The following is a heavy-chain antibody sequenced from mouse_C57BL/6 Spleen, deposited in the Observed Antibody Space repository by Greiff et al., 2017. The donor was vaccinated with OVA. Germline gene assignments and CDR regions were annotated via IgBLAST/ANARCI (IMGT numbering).Heavy chain of an antibody. CDR2: IDPSDSET. V-gene: IGHV1-52*01. J-gene: IGHJ4*01. Sequence: QVQLQQPGAELVRPGSSVKLSCKASGYTFTSYWMHWVKQRPIQGLEWIGNIDPSDSETHYNQKFKDKATLTVDKSSSTAYMQLSSLTSEDSAVYYCARGRLTGTYYYAMDYWGQGTSVTVSS. CDR1: GYTFTSYW. CDR3: ARGRLTGTYYYAMDY. D-gene: IGHD4-1*01.